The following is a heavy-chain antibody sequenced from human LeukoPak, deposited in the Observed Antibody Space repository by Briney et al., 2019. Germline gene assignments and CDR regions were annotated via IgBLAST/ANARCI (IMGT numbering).Heavy chain of an antibody. J-gene: IGHJ4*02. V-gene: IGHV1-69*13. Sequence: SVKVSCKASGGTFSSYAISWVRQAPGQGLEWMGGIIPIFGTANYAQKFQGRVTITADESTSTAYMELSSLRSEDTAVYYCAKGGSGSYYHADYWGQGTLVTVSS. CDR1: GGTFSSYA. D-gene: IGHD3-10*01. CDR3: AKGGSGSYYHADY. CDR2: IIPIFGTA.